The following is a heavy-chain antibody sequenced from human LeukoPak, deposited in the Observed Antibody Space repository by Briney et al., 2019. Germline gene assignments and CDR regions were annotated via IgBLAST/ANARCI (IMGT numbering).Heavy chain of an antibody. CDR1: GYTFTSYY. V-gene: IGHV1-46*01. J-gene: IGHJ5*02. Sequence: ASVKVSCKASGYTFTSYYLHWVRQAPGQGLEWIGIINPSGGSASYAQKFQGRVTMTRDTSTSTVYLELSSLRSGDTAVYYCARPTQSWFDPWGQGTLVTVSS. CDR3: ARPTQSWFDP. CDR2: INPSGGSA.